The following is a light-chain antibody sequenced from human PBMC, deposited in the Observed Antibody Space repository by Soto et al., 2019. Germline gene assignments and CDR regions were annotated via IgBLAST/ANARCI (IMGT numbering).Light chain of an antibody. CDR3: QQYNNWPQT. Sequence: EIVLTQSPGTLSLSPGERLTLSCRTSQSLSTRSLAWYQQKPGQAPSLLIYDASTRATGIPARFSGSGSGTDFTLTISGLQSEDFAVYYCQQYNNWPQTFGQGTKVDIK. J-gene: IGKJ1*01. CDR2: DAS. CDR1: QSLSTRS. V-gene: IGKV3-15*01.